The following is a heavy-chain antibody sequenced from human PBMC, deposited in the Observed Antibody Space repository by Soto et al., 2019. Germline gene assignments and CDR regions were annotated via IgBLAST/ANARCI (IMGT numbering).Heavy chain of an antibody. CDR1: GFTFSSYA. CDR2: ISYDARNK. CDR3: ARESEALDY. Sequence: GGSLRLSCAASGFTFSSYAMHWVRQAPGKGLDWVAVISYDARNKYYADSVKGRFTISRDNSKNTLYLQMNSLRAEDTAVYYCARESEALDYWGQGTLVTVSS. J-gene: IGHJ4*02. V-gene: IGHV3-30*04.